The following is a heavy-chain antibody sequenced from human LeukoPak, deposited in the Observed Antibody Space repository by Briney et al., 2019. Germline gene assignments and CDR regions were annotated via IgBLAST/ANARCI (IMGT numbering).Heavy chain of an antibody. D-gene: IGHD5-24*01. CDR1: GFTFSKAW. J-gene: IGHJ4*02. CDR3: ATDDGLRVF. Sequence: KTGGSLRLSCAASGFTFSKAWMSWVRQAPGKGLEWVGRIRTKTDGGTTDYSAPVNGRFTISRDDSKNTLYLQMNSLKTEDTSVYYCATDDGLRVFWGQGTLVTVSS. V-gene: IGHV3-15*01. CDR2: IRTKTDGGTT.